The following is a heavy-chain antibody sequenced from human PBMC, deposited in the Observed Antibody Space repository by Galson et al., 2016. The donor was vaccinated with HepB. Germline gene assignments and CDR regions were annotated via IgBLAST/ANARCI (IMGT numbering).Heavy chain of an antibody. J-gene: IGHJ4*02. CDR2: IYKSSSPK. Sequence: SLRLSCAASGFTFSRYSMNWLRQAPGKGLEWVSYIYKSSSPKYYADSVKGRFTISRDNDRDSLYLEMDSLRADDTALYYCVRDPDALDFWGQGTLVTVSS. CDR3: VRDPDALDF. CDR1: GFTFSRYS. V-gene: IGHV3-48*01.